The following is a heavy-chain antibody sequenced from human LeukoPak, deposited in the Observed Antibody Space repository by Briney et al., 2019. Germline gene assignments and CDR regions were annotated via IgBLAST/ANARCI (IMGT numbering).Heavy chain of an antibody. CDR3: ARVPGSSGWNYYFDY. V-gene: IGHV3-48*03. Sequence: PGGSLRLSCAASGVTFSSYGMNWVRQAPGKGLEWVSYISGGGNTVHYADSVKGRFTISRDNTKNSLYLQMNSLRAEDTAVYYCARVPGSSGWNYYFDYWGQGTLVTVSS. J-gene: IGHJ4*02. CDR1: GVTFSSYG. CDR2: ISGGGNTV. D-gene: IGHD6-19*01.